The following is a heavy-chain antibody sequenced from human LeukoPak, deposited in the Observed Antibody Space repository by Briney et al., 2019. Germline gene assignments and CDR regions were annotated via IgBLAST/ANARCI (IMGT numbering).Heavy chain of an antibody. CDR1: GGTFSSYA. V-gene: IGHV1-69*05. CDR3: ASEVAGTLLGFDP. D-gene: IGHD6-19*01. J-gene: IGHJ5*02. CDR2: IIPIFGTA. Sequence: SVKVSCKASGGTFSSYAISWVRQAPGQGLEWMGGIIPIFGTANYAQKFQGRVTITTDESTSTADMELSSLRSEDTAVYYCASEVAGTLLGFDPWGQGTLVTVSS.